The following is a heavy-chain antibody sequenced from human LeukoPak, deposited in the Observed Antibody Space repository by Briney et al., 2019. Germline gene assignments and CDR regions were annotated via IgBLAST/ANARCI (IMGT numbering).Heavy chain of an antibody. J-gene: IGHJ4*02. Sequence: GGSLRLSCTASGFTLQDYGFSWVRPAPGKVLEWVSGINWKTGTTGYADSVVGRFTISRDNANNSLYLQMNSLRVEDTALYHCARGDGGDFWGPGTLVTVSS. CDR2: INWKTGTT. CDR1: GFTLQDYG. D-gene: IGHD2-15*01. CDR3: ARGDGGDF. V-gene: IGHV3-20*01.